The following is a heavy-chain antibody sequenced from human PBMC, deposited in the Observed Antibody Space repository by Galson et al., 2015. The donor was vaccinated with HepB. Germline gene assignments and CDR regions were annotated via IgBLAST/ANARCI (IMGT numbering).Heavy chain of an antibody. D-gene: IGHD3-22*01. CDR3: ARDQGNSYDTSAYFNWFDP. Sequence: SLRLSCAASGFTFDDYGMSWVRQAPGKGLEWVSGINWNGGSTGYADSVKGRFTISRDNAKNSLYLQMNSLRAEDTALYHCARDQGNSYDTSAYFNWFDPWGQGTLVTVSS. CDR2: INWNGGST. V-gene: IGHV3-20*01. J-gene: IGHJ5*02. CDR1: GFTFDDYG.